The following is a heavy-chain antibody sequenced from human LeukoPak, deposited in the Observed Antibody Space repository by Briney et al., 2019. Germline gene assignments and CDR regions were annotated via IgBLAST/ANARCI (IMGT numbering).Heavy chain of an antibody. V-gene: IGHV4-59*01. CDR2: VSHTGAT. J-gene: IGHJ3*01. CDR3: ARDRRGSFYTFDL. D-gene: IGHD1-26*01. Sequence: PSETLSLTCSVSGASLNGYFWNWVSQTPETGLEWIGYVSHTGATTSNPTLKSRVSITIDTSKSQISLTMTSVTAADSALYYCARDRRGSFYTFDLWGPGTIVSVS. CDR1: GASLNGYF.